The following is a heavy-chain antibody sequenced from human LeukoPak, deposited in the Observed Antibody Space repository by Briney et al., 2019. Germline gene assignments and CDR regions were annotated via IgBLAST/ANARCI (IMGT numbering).Heavy chain of an antibody. CDR1: GGSFSNYY. Sequence: PSETLSLTCTVSGGSFSNYYWSWIRQPPGRGLEWIGYIYYSGSTNYNPSLKSRVTISVDTSKNQFSLKLSSVTAADTAVYYCARGYSGYPFDPWGQGTLVTVSS. D-gene: IGHD5-12*01. V-gene: IGHV4-59*01. CDR2: IYYSGST. CDR3: ARGYSGYPFDP. J-gene: IGHJ5*02.